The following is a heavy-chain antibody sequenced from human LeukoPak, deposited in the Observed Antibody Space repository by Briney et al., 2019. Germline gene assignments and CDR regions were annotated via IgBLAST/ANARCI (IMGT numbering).Heavy chain of an antibody. CDR1: GFTVSSNY. CDR2: IYSGSST. D-gene: IGHD1-14*01. CDR3: ARGNRP. V-gene: IGHV3-53*01. Sequence: GGSLRLSCVASGFTVSSNYMSWVRQAPGKGLEWVSVIYSGSSTYYAESVKGRFTISRNTSKNTLYLQMNSLRAEDTAVYYCARGNRPWGQGTLVTVSS. J-gene: IGHJ5*02.